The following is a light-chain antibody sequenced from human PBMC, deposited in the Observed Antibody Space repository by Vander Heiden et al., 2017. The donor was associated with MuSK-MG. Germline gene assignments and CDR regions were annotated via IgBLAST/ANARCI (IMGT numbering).Light chain of an antibody. V-gene: IGLV2-11*01. CDR2: NVS. Sequence: QSPLTQPLSVSGGAGMSVTICSTGTRDDVGGYNYVSDHQKHPSKATRLMIYNVSTPPLGLPDRFSGSKSGTTAFLTSDGLQAEDEDDYCCCSYDSSYTCVFGKGTKVTVL. J-gene: IGLJ1*01. CDR1: RDDVGGYNY. CDR3: CSYDSSYTCV.